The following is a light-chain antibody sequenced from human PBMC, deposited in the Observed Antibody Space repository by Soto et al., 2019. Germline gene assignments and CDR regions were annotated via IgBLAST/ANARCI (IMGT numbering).Light chain of an antibody. CDR1: QSVGSNY. CDR2: DAS. CDR3: QQYGSSSWT. V-gene: IGKV3-20*01. J-gene: IGKJ1*01. Sequence: EIVLTQSPGTLSLSPGESATLSFRASQSVGSNYLAWYQQRPGQAPRLLIYDASSRATGIPDRFSGSGSGTDFTLTIGRLETEDFAVYYCQQYGSSSWTFGQGTKVDIK.